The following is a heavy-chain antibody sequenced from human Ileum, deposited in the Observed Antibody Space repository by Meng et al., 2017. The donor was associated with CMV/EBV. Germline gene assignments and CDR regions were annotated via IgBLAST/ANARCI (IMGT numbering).Heavy chain of an antibody. CDR2: SRNKANRYTT. J-gene: IGHJ4*02. Sequence: GGSLRLSCAASGITLGDQYMDWVRQAPGKGLEWLGRSRNKANRYTTEYAASVKGRFTISRDDSKNLVYLQMSSLKSEDTAIYYCTRDDGRRCDTTSCFDYWGQGTLVTVSS. D-gene: IGHD2-2*01. V-gene: IGHV3-72*01. CDR1: GITLGDQY. CDR3: TRDDGRRCDTTSCFDY.